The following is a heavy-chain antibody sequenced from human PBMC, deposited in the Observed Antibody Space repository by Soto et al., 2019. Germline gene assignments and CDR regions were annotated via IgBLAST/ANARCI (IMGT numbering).Heavy chain of an antibody. CDR2: ITNTGETI. J-gene: IGHJ6*02. V-gene: IGHV3-48*02. CDR3: ARDGDRGYDMDV. Sequence: EVQMVESGGGLVQPGGSLRLSCAGSGFTFSTYNMDWVRQAPGKGLEWLPYITNTGETIYYADSVRGRFTISRDNAKNALFLQMNSLRDEDTAVYYCARDGDRGYDMDVWGQGTTVTVSS. CDR1: GFTFSTYN.